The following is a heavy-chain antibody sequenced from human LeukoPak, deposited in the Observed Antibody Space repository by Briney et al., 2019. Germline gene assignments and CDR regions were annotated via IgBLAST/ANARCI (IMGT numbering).Heavy chain of an antibody. CDR2: INRDGAAQ. J-gene: IGHJ3*02. D-gene: IGHD3-10*01. Sequence: GGSLRLSCSASGFTFSSYWMSWVRQAPGKGLEWMANINRDGAAQNYVDSVKGRFTISRDNAKNSLFLQMNNLRAEDTALYYCAREGIPTYAFDIWGQGTMVTVSP. CDR3: AREGIPTYAFDI. V-gene: IGHV3-7*01. CDR1: GFTFSSYW.